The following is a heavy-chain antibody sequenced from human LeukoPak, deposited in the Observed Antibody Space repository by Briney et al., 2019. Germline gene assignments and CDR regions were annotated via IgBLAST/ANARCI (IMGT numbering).Heavy chain of an antibody. CDR2: IWYDERNK. CDR1: GFTFSSYG. V-gene: IGHV3-33*01. D-gene: IGHD1-26*01. J-gene: IGHJ4*02. Sequence: PGGSLRLSCAASGFTFSSYGMQWVRQAPGKGLEWVAVIWYDERNKYYADSVKGRFTISRDNSKNTLYLQMNSLRAEDTAVYYCARDCLVGANVEYYFDSWGQGTQVTVSS. CDR3: ARDCLVGANVEYYFDS.